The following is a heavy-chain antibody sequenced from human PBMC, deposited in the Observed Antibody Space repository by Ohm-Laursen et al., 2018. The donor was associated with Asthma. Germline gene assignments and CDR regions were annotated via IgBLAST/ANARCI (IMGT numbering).Heavy chain of an antibody. CDR1: GYTFSRYS. D-gene: IGHD1-1*01. CDR3: ARGGRLVSNFVYY. J-gene: IGHJ4*02. Sequence: SLRLSCAASGYTFSRYSIHWVRQVPGKGLEWVASISTASTFIYYADSVRGRFTTSRDNAKNSVYLQMNSLGAEDTAVYYCARGGRLVSNFVYYWGQGTLVTVSS. V-gene: IGHV3-21*01. CDR2: ISTASTFI.